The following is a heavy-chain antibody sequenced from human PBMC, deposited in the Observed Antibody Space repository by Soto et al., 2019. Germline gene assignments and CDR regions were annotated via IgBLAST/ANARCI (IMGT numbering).Heavy chain of an antibody. CDR3: VKPIVVVTATDY. CDR2: ISSNGGST. J-gene: IGHJ4*02. CDR1: GFTFSSYA. D-gene: IGHD2-21*02. Sequence: GESLRLSCSASGFTFSSYAMHWVRQAPGKRLEYVSAISSNGGSTYYADSVKGRFTISRDNSKNTLYLQMSSLRAEDTAVYYCVKPIVVVTATDYWGQGTLVTVSS. V-gene: IGHV3-64D*06.